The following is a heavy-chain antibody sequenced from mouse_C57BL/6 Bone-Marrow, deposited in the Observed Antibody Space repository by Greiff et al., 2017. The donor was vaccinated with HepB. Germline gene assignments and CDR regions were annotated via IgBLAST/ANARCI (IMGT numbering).Heavy chain of an antibody. Sequence: EVQLVESEGGLVQPGRSMKLSCTASGFTFSDYYMAWVRQVPEKGLEWVANINYDGSSTYYLDSLKSRFIISRDNAKNILYLQMSSLKSEDTATYYCARVGLLSLFDYWGQGTTLTVSS. CDR2: INYDGSST. CDR3: ARVGLLSLFDY. CDR1: GFTFSDYY. J-gene: IGHJ2*01. D-gene: IGHD1-1*01. V-gene: IGHV5-16*01.